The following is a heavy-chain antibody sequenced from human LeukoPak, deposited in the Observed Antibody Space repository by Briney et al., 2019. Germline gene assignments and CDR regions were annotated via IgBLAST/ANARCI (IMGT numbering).Heavy chain of an antibody. Sequence: GGSLRLSCAASGFTFSTYSMNWVRQAPGRGLEWVSYISSNSGTIYYADSVKGRFTISRDNSKNTLYLQMNSLRAEDTAVYYCAKDRTPTAVARRFDYWGQGTLVAVSS. CDR3: AKDRTPTAVARRFDY. D-gene: IGHD6-19*01. J-gene: IGHJ4*02. CDR1: GFTFSTYS. V-gene: IGHV3-48*01. CDR2: ISSNSGTI.